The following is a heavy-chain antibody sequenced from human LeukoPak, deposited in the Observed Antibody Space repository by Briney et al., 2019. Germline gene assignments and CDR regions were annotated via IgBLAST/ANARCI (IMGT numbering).Heavy chain of an antibody. J-gene: IGHJ1*01. D-gene: IGHD3-9*01. Sequence: GGSLRLSCAASGFTFSSYGMHWVRQAPGKGLEWVAFIRYDGSNKYYADSVKGRFTISRDNSKNTLYLQMNSLRAENTAVYYCAKEALRYFDWYKQIATRRGEYFQHWGQGTLVTVSS. V-gene: IGHV3-30*02. CDR2: IRYDGSNK. CDR3: AKEALRYFDWYKQIATRRGEYFQH. CDR1: GFTFSSYG.